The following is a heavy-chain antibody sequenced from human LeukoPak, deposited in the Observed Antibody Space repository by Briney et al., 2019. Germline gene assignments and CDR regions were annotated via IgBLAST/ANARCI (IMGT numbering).Heavy chain of an antibody. D-gene: IGHD4-17*01. CDR3: ARDRGVTTFPNFDY. CDR1: GFTFSSYG. J-gene: IGHJ4*02. V-gene: IGHV3-33*01. CDR2: IWYDGSNK. Sequence: GGSLRLSCAASGFTFSSYGMHWVRQAPGKGLEWVAVIWYDGSNKYYADSVKGRFTISRDNSRNTLYLQMNSLRAEDTAVYYCARDRGVTTFPNFDYWGQGTLVTVSS.